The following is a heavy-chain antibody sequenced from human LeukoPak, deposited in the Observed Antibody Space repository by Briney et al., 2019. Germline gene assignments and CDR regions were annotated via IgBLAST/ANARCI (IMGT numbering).Heavy chain of an antibody. Sequence: ASVKVSCKASGYTFSSYYMNWVRQAPGQGLEWMGIINPSGGSTSYAQKFQGRVTMTRDTSTGTVYMELSSLRSEDTAVYYCARVLGGDYYFDYWGQGTLVTVSS. CDR2: INPSGGST. CDR1: GYTFSSYY. V-gene: IGHV1-46*01. CDR3: ARVLGGDYYFDY. J-gene: IGHJ4*02. D-gene: IGHD2-21*02.